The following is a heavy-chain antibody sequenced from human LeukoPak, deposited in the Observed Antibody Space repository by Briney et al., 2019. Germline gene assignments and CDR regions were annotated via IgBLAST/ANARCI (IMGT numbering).Heavy chain of an antibody. V-gene: IGHV3-9*01. CDR3: AKVRGTYSSGYFFDY. D-gene: IGHD6-19*01. Sequence: GGSLRLSCAASGFTFDIYAMHWVRQAQGKGPEWLSIISWNSGYIGYADSVKGRFTISRDNAKKSLDLQMNSLRAEDTAFYYCAKVRGTYSSGYFFDYWGQGTLVTVSS. J-gene: IGHJ4*02. CDR1: GFTFDIYA. CDR2: ISWNSGYI.